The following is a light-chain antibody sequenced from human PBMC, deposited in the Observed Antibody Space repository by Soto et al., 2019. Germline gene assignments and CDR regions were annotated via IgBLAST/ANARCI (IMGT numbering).Light chain of an antibody. V-gene: IGLV1-40*01. CDR3: QADEYSLSASV. J-gene: IGLJ3*02. CDR1: SSNLGAGYD. Sequence: QTVLTQPPSVSGAPGQRVTISCTGNSSNLGAGYDVHWYQQLPGAAPKLVIFGNRHRPSGIPERFSGSKSGTSASLAITGLQAEDEAEYYCQADEYSLSASVFGGGTKLTVL. CDR2: GNR.